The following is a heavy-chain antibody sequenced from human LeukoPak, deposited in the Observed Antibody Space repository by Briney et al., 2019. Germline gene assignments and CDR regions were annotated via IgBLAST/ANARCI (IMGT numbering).Heavy chain of an antibody. D-gene: IGHD6-13*01. CDR3: ARGGYSKNWFDP. CDR2: MNPNSGNT. CDR1: GYTFTSYD. V-gene: IGHV1-8*01. Sequence: ASAKVSCKASGYTFTSYDINWVRQATGQGLEWMGWMNPNSGNTGYAQKFQGRVTMTRNTSISTAYMELSSLRSEDTAVYYCARGGYSKNWFDPWGQGTLVTVSS. J-gene: IGHJ5*02.